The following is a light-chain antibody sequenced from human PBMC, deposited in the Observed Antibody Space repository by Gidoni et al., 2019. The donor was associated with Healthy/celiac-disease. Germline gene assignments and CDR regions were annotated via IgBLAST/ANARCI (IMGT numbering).Light chain of an antibody. Sequence: PRLLIYGASTRATGIPARFSVSVSGTEFTLTISSLQSADFAVYYCQQYNNWPTFGPGTKVEIK. CDR2: GAS. V-gene: IGKV3-15*01. CDR3: QQYNNWPT. J-gene: IGKJ1*01.